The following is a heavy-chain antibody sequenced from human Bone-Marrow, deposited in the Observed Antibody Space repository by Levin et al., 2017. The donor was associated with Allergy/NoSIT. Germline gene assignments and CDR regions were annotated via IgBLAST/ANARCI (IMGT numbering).Heavy chain of an antibody. CDR1: GVSVSSGNYW. CDR3: ARVRGHYDYYIDY. CDR2: VYNIGST. J-gene: IGHJ4*02. V-gene: IGHV4-61*01. Sequence: GSLRLSCTVSGVSVSSGNYWWTWIRQPPGKGLEWIGYVYNIGSTDYNPSLKTRVTISVDTSKNQVSLNVKSVTAADTAVYYCARVRGHYDYYIDYWGQGTLVTVSS. D-gene: IGHD4-17*01.